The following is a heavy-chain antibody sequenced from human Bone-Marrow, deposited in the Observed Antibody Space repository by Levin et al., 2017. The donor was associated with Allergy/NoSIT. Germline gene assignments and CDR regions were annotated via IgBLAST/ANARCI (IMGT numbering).Heavy chain of an antibody. V-gene: IGHV3-64D*06. D-gene: IGHD6-13*01. CDR3: VKDARNYPQSSSWYHY. J-gene: IGHJ4*02. CDR2: ISSNGGST. CDR1: GFTFSSYA. Sequence: GGSLRLSCSASGFTFSSYAMHWVRQAPGKGLEYVSAISSNGGSTYYADSVKGRFTISRDNSKNTLYLQMSSLRAEDTAVYYCVKDARNYPQSSSWYHYWGQGTLVTVSS.